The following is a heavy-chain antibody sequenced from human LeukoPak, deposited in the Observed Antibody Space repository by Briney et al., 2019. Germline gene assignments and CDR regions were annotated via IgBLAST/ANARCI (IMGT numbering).Heavy chain of an antibody. J-gene: IGHJ4*02. CDR1: GFTLSGYT. CDR3: AKASTEGVPQRGHSFGTASDY. V-gene: IGHV3-23*01. D-gene: IGHD5-12*01. CDR2: IRGSDNI. Sequence: GGSLRLSCAASGFTLSGYTMNWVRQAPDKGLEWVSSIRGSDNIFYADSVKGRFTISRDNSKNTLYLQMNSLRAEDTGVYYCAKASTEGVPQRGHSFGTASDYWGQGTLVSVSS.